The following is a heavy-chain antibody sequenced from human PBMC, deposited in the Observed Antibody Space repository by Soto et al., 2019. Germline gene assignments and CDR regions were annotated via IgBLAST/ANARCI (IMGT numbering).Heavy chain of an antibody. CDR3: AKDGASGSYLPYYYFGMDV. J-gene: IGHJ6*02. CDR1: GFTFSSYA. V-gene: IGHV3-23*01. Sequence: PRGSLRLSCAASGFTFSSYAMSWVRQAPGKGLKWVSTISGSGGNAYYADSVKGRFSISRDNSKNTLRLQMNSLRADDTAVYYCAKDGASGSYLPYYYFGMDVWGQGTTVTVSS. CDR2: ISGSGGNA. D-gene: IGHD1-26*01.